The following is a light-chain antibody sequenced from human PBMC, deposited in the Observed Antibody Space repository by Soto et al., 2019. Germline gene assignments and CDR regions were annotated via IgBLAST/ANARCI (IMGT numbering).Light chain of an antibody. V-gene: IGKV3-15*01. J-gene: IGKJ2*01. CDR3: QQYNNWPPYS. CDR2: SAS. CDR1: QSVGTN. Sequence: IVMTQSPATLSVSPWESATLSCRASQSVGTNLAWYQQTPGQAPRVLIHSASTRATGIPARFSGSGSDTEFTLTISGLQSEDFAIYYCQQYNNWPPYSFGQGTKLENK.